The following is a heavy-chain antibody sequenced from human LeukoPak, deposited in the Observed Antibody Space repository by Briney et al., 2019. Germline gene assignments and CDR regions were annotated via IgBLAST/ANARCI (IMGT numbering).Heavy chain of an antibody. J-gene: IGHJ3*01. Sequence: SETLSLTCTVSGGSISSSSYYWDWIRQPPGKGLEWIGSIYYSGSTYYNPSLKSRVTISMDTSKNQFSLKLTSVTAADTAVYYCARQRGSAGAFDVWGQGTRVTVSP. CDR2: IYYSGST. V-gene: IGHV4-39*01. CDR1: GGSISSSSYY. D-gene: IGHD3-10*01. CDR3: ARQRGSAGAFDV.